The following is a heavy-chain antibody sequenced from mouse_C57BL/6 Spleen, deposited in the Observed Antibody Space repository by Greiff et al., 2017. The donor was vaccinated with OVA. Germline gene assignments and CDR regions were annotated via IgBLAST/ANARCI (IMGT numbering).Heavy chain of an antibody. D-gene: IGHD1-1*01. CDR2: ISGGGGNT. V-gene: IGHV5-9*01. Sequence: DVKLVESGGGLVKPGGSLKLSCAASGFTFSSYTMSWVRQTPEKRLEWVATISGGGGNTYYPDSVKGRFTISRDNAKNTLYLQMSSLRSEDTALDYCARGSSQYWYFDVWGTGTTVTVSS. CDR3: ARGSSQYWYFDV. CDR1: GFTFSSYT. J-gene: IGHJ1*03.